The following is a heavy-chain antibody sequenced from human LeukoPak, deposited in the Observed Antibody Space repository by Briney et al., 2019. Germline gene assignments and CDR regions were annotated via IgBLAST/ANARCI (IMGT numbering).Heavy chain of an antibody. D-gene: IGHD2-21*02. Sequence: RGESLRISFKGSGYSFTSYWISWVRQMPGKGLEWRGMIDPSDSYTNYSPSFQGHVTISADKSISTAYLQWSSLKASDTAMYYCARLELAYCGGDCYSLDYWGQGTLVTVSS. J-gene: IGHJ4*02. CDR1: GYSFTSYW. CDR2: IDPSDSYT. V-gene: IGHV5-10-1*01. CDR3: ARLELAYCGGDCYSLDY.